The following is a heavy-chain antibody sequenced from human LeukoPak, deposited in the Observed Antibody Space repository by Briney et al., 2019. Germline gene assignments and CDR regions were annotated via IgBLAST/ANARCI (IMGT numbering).Heavy chain of an antibody. D-gene: IGHD2-21*01. CDR3: ASSAGIVVVPSDFDY. J-gene: IGHJ4*02. CDR1: GGTFSSYA. V-gene: IGHV1-69*13. Sequence: SVKVSCKASGGTFSSYAISWVRQAPGQGLEWMGGIIPIFGTANYAQKFQGRVTITADESTSTAYMELSSLRPEDTAVYYCASSAGIVVVPSDFDYWGQGTLVTVSS. CDR2: IIPIFGTA.